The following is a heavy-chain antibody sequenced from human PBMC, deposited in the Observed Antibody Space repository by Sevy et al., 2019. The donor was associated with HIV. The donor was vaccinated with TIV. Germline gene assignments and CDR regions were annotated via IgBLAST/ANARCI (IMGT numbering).Heavy chain of an antibody. Sequence: ASVKVSCKASGYTFTSYGISWVRQAPGQGLEWMGWISAYNGNPNYAQKLQGRVTMTTDTSTSTAYMELRSLRSDDTAVYYCARVGPFMQQLVSDYWGQGTLVTVSS. V-gene: IGHV1-18*01. CDR1: GYTFTSYG. D-gene: IGHD6-13*01. CDR3: ARVGPFMQQLVSDY. CDR2: ISAYNGNP. J-gene: IGHJ4*02.